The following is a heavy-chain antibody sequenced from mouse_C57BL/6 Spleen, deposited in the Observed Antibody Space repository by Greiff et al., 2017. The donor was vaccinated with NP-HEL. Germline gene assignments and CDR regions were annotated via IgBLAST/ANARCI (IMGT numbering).Heavy chain of an antibody. CDR2: ISSGGDYI. V-gene: IGHV5-9-1*02. CDR1: GFTFSSYA. D-gene: IGHD1-1*01. CDR3: TRDQGSEFGYGSSPRFAY. J-gene: IGHJ3*01. Sequence: DVKLVESGEGLVKPGGSLKLSCAASGFTFSSYAMSWVRQTPEKRLEWVAYISSGGDYIYYADTVKGRFTISRDNARNTLYLQMSSLKSEDTAMYYGTRDQGSEFGYGSSPRFAYWGQGSLVTVSA.